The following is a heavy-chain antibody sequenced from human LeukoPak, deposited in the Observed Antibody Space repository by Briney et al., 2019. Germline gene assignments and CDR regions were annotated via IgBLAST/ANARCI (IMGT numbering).Heavy chain of an antibody. D-gene: IGHD6-13*01. CDR3: ARRGANWAAACMGSWFDP. Sequence: SVQDSCKASGGTFSSYANRWVRQAPGRGVEWMGGIIYIFGTANYAQKFQGRVTITTDESRNTAYMELSRLRSEDTAGYYCARRGANWAAACMGSWFDPWGQGTLVTVSS. CDR1: GGTFSSYA. J-gene: IGHJ5*02. CDR2: IIYIFGTA. V-gene: IGHV1-69*05.